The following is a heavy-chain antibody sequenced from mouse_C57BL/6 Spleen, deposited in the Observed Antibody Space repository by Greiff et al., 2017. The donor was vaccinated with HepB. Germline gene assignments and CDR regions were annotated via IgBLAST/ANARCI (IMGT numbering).Heavy chain of an antibody. CDR3: ARWADGYDPFDY. CDR1: GYAFSSYW. D-gene: IGHD2-2*01. V-gene: IGHV1-80*01. CDR2: IYPGDGDT. J-gene: IGHJ2*01. Sequence: QVQLQQSGAELVKPGASVKISCKASGYAFSSYWMNWVKQRPGKGLEWIGQIYPGDGDTNYNGKFKGKATLTADKSSSTAYMQLSSLTSEDSAVYFCARWADGYDPFDYWGQGTTLTVSS.